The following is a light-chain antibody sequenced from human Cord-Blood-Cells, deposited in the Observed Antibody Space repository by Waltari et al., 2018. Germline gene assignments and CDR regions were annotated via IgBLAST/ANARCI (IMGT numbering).Light chain of an antibody. V-gene: IGKV1-5*03. Sequence: DIQMTQSPSTLSASVGDRVTINCRASQSISSWLAGYQQKPGKAPKLLIYKASSLESGVPSRFSGSVSATEFTLTISSLQPDDFATYYCQQYNSYSRTFGQGTKVEIK. CDR2: KAS. CDR1: QSISSW. CDR3: QQYNSYSRT. J-gene: IGKJ1*01.